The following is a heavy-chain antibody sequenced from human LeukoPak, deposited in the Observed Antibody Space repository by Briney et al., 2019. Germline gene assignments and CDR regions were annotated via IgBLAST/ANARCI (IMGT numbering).Heavy chain of an antibody. Sequence: SGPTLVNPXQTLTLTCTFSGFSLSTSGVGVGWIRQPPGKALEWLALIYWNDDKRYSPSLKSRLTITKDTSKNQVVLTMTNMDPVDTATYYCAHRSITIFGVASTGGWFDPWGQGTLVTVSS. CDR2: IYWNDDK. D-gene: IGHD3-3*01. J-gene: IGHJ5*02. CDR3: AHRSITIFGVASTGGWFDP. CDR1: GFSLSTSGVG. V-gene: IGHV2-5*01.